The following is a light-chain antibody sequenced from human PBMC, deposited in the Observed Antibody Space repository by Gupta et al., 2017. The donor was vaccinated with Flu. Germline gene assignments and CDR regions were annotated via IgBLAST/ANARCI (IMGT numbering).Light chain of an antibody. Sequence: QSVLTQPPSASATPGQRVTISCSGSSSNIGSNTVNWYQQLPGTAPKLLIYSNNQRPSGVPDRFSGSKSGTSASLAISGLQAEDEADYYCAAWDDSRNGWVFGGGTKLTVL. CDR1: SSNIGSNT. CDR3: AAWDDSRNGWV. V-gene: IGLV1-44*01. J-gene: IGLJ3*02. CDR2: SNN.